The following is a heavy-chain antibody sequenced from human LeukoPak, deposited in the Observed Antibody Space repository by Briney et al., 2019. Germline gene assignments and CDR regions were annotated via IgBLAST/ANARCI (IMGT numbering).Heavy chain of an antibody. Sequence: ASVKVSCKASGYTFTSYYMHWVRQAPGQGLEWMGIINPSGGSTSYAQKFQGRVTMTRDTSTSTVYMELSSLRSEDTAVYYCARDHGTTVTTVDFDYWGQGTLVTISS. D-gene: IGHD4-17*01. CDR1: GYTFTSYY. CDR2: INPSGGST. CDR3: ARDHGTTVTTVDFDY. J-gene: IGHJ4*02. V-gene: IGHV1-46*01.